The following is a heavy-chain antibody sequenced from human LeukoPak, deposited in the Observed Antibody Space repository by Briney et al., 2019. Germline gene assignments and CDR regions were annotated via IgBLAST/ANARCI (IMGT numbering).Heavy chain of an antibody. D-gene: IGHD3-22*01. CDR1: GFTFSDYY. J-gene: IGHJ1*01. CDR2: ISSSGSTI. V-gene: IGHV3-11*04. CDR3: ARDYYDSSGYDGYFQH. Sequence: GGSLRLSCAAAGFTFSDYYMSWIRQAPGKGLEWVSYISSSGSTIYYADSVKGRFTISRDNAKNSLYLQMNSLRAEDTAVYYCARDYYDSSGYDGYFQHWGQGTLVTVSS.